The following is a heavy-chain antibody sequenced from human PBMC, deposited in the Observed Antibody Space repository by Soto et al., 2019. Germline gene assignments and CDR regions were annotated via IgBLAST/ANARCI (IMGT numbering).Heavy chain of an antibody. Sequence: GGSLRLSCAASGFTFSSYEMNWVRQAPGKGLEWVSYISSSGSTIYYADSVKGRFTISRDNAKNSLYLQMNSLRAEDTAVYYCARGPFITIFGVGIQAYWGQGTLVTVSS. J-gene: IGHJ4*02. CDR2: ISSSGSTI. V-gene: IGHV3-48*03. D-gene: IGHD3-3*01. CDR3: ARGPFITIFGVGIQAY. CDR1: GFTFSSYE.